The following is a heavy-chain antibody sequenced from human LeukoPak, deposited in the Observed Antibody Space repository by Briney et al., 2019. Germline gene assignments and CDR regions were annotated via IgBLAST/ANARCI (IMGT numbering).Heavy chain of an antibody. CDR2: IKQDGSEK. J-gene: IGHJ6*03. CDR3: ARVDTAMDGPYYYYYYMDV. CDR1: GFTFSSYG. Sequence: GALRLSCAASGFTFSSYGMSWVRQAPGKGLEWVANIKQDGSEKYYVDSVKGRFTISRDNAKNSLYLQMNSLRTEDTAVYYCARVDTAMDGPYYYYYYMDVWGKGTTVTISS. V-gene: IGHV3-7*03. D-gene: IGHD5-18*01.